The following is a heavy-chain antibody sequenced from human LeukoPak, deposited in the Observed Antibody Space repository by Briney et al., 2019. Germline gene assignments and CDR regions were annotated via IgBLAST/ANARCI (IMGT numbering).Heavy chain of an antibody. D-gene: IGHD3-16*01. CDR1: GFTFSDYW. CDR2: INSDGRIT. CDR3: ARLRWGGLYYFDS. V-gene: IGHV3-74*01. J-gene: IGHJ4*02. Sequence: GSLRLSCAASGFTFSDYWMHWVRQAPGKGLVGVSRINSDGRITSYADSVKGRFTISRDNAKNTLYLQMNSLRAEDTAVYYCARLRWGGLYYFDSWGQGTLVTVSS.